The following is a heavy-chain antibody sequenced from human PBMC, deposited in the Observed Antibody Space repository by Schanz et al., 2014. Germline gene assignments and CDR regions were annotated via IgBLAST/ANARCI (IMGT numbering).Heavy chain of an antibody. CDR3: ARDRRRYCSTASCLHDNWFDP. CDR1: GYTFISYG. D-gene: IGHD2-2*01. J-gene: IGHJ5*02. V-gene: IGHV1-18*01. CDR2: ISAYNGHT. Sequence: QVQVVQSGAEVKKPGASVKVSCKASGYTFISYGIKWVRQAPGQGLEWMGWISAYNGHTDYAQKLQGRVTMTTDTSTGTAYMELRSLRSDDTAVYYCARDRRRYCSTASCLHDNWFDPWGQGTLVIVSS.